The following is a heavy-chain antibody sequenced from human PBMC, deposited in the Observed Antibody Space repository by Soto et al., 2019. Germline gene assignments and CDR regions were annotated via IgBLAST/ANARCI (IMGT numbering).Heavy chain of an antibody. Sequence: QVQLQETGPGLVKPSQTLSLTCTVSGGSNIRDGYYWSWIRQHPGKGLEWIAYISYRRGSYSNPSIKSRVTISADTSKNQFSLRLTSVTAADTAVYFCARATPAGSADFWGQGTLVTVSS. CDR3: ARATPAGSADF. J-gene: IGHJ4*02. CDR2: ISYRRGS. CDR1: GGSNIRDGYY. V-gene: IGHV4-31*03. D-gene: IGHD2-2*01.